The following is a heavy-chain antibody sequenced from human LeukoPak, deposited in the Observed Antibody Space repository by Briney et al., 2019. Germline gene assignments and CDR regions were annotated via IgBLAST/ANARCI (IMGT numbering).Heavy chain of an antibody. Sequence: ASVKVSCKASSYTFTNYAFTWVRQAPGQGLEWMGWISAYNGNTNYAQKLQGRVTMTTDTSTSTAYMELSSLRSEDMAVYYCARGVAVAGTGIDYWGQGTLVTVSS. CDR2: ISAYNGNT. V-gene: IGHV1-18*03. D-gene: IGHD6-19*01. J-gene: IGHJ4*02. CDR3: ARGVAVAGTGIDY. CDR1: SYTFTNYA.